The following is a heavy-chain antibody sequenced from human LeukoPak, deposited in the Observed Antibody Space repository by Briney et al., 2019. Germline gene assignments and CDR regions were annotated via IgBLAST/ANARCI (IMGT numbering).Heavy chain of an antibody. CDR3: AGTIVVVTATPPDAFDI. V-gene: IGHV4-59*08. Sequence: SETLSLTCTVSGGSISSYYWSWIRQPPGKGLEWIGYIYYSGSTNYNPSLKSRVTISVDTSKNQFSLKLSSVTAADTAVYYCAGTIVVVTATPPDAFDIWGQGTMVTVSS. J-gene: IGHJ3*02. CDR2: IYYSGST. D-gene: IGHD2-21*02. CDR1: GGSISSYY.